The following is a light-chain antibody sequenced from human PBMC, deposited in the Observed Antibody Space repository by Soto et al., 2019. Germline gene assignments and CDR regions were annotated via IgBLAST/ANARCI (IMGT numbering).Light chain of an antibody. J-gene: IGLJ2*01. Sequence: QSVLTQPPSASGTPGQRVTISRSGSSSNIGSNYVYWYQQLPGSAPKLLIYRNDQRPSGVPDRFSGSKSGTSASLAISGLRSEDEVDYYCAAWDDSLSAVVFGGGTKLTVL. CDR3: AAWDDSLSAVV. CDR2: RND. CDR1: SSNIGSNY. V-gene: IGLV1-47*01.